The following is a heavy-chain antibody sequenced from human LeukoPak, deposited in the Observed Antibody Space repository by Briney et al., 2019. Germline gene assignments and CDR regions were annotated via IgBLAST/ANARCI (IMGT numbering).Heavy chain of an antibody. CDR3: ANIYYDSSEGAFDI. J-gene: IGHJ3*02. V-gene: IGHV4-59*01. CDR2: IYYSGST. Sequence: SETLSLTCTVSGGSISSYYWSWIRQPPGKGLEWIGYIYYSGSTNYNPSLKSRVTISVDTSKNQFSLKLSSVTAADTAVYHCANIYYDSSEGAFDIWGQGTMVTVSS. D-gene: IGHD3-22*01. CDR1: GGSISSYY.